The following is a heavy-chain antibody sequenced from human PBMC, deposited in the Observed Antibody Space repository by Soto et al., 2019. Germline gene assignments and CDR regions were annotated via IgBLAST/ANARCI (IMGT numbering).Heavy chain of an antibody. CDR2: ISAYNGNT. V-gene: IGHV1-18*01. J-gene: IGHJ6*02. CDR1: GYTFTSYG. CDR3: ARDGVVAANEPSYYYGMDV. D-gene: IGHD2-15*01. Sequence: ASVKVSCKASGYTFTSYGISWVRQAPGQGLEWMGWISAYNGNTNYAQKLQGRVTMTTDTSTSTAYMELRSLRSDDTAVYYCARDGVVAANEPSYYYGMDVWGQATTVAVSS.